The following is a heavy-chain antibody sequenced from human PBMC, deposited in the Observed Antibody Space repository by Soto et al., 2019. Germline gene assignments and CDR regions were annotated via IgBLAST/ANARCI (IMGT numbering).Heavy chain of an antibody. CDR2: IYHSGST. J-gene: IGHJ5*02. V-gene: IGHV4-30-2*01. D-gene: IGHD3-10*01. CDR3: ARVAGYYGSGSYNKLPANSSDL. Sequence: SETLSLTCAVSGGSISSGGYSWSWIRQPPGKGLEWIGYIYHSGSTYYNPSLKSRVTISVDRSKNQFSLKLSSVTAADTAVYYCARVAGYYGSGSYNKLPANSSDLWGQGTLGTGSS. CDR1: GGSISSGGYS.